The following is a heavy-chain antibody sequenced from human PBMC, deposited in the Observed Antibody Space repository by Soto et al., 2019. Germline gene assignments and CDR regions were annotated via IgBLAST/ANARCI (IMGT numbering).Heavy chain of an antibody. CDR1: GYTFTSYY. CDR2: INPSGGST. V-gene: IGHV1-46*01. J-gene: IGHJ3*02. CDR3: ATSRTYYYDSSGYPTGAFDI. Sequence: ASVKVSCKASGYTFTSYYMHWVRQAPGQGLEWMGIINPSGGSTSYAQKFQGRVTMTRDTSTSTVYMELSSLRSEDTAVYYCATSRTYYYDSSGYPTGAFDIWGQGTMVTVSS. D-gene: IGHD3-22*01.